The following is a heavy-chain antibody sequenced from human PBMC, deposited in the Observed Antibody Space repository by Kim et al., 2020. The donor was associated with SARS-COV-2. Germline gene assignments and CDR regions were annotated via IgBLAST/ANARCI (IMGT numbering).Heavy chain of an antibody. J-gene: IGHJ5*01. CDR1: GGSISNFY. D-gene: IGHD1-26*01. V-gene: IGHV4-59*01. CDR3: ARFCASATCHNWFDS. Sequence: SETLSLTCTVSGGSISNFYWNWIRQPPGKGLEWLGYIYYSGTTKYNPSLKSRVTISMDMSKNQFSLRLSSVTAADTAVYYCARFCASATCHNWFDSWGQGALVTVSS. CDR2: IYYSGTT.